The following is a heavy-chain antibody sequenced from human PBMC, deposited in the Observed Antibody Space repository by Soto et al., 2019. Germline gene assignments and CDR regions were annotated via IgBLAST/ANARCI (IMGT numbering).Heavy chain of an antibody. J-gene: IGHJ4*02. CDR3: ARELSTIIRAYN. CDR2: INHSGST. Sequence: SETLSLTCAVYGGSFSGYYWSWIRQPPGKGLEWIGEINHSGSTNYNPSLKSRVTISVDTSKNQFSLKLSSVTAADTAIYYCARELSTIIRAYNWGQGTLVTVSS. V-gene: IGHV4-34*01. CDR1: GGSFSGYY. D-gene: IGHD3-10*01.